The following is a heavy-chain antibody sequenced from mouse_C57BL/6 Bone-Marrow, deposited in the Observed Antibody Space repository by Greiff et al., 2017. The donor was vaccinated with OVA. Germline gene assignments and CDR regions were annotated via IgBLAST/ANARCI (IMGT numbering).Heavy chain of an antibody. V-gene: IGHV5-6*01. CDR1: GFTFSSYG. D-gene: IGHD2-1*01. CDR3: ARHGNYFYAMDY. Sequence: EVNLVESGGDLVKPGGSLKLSCAASGFTFSSYGMSWVRQTPDKRLEWVATISSGGSYTYYPDSVKGRFTISRDNAKNTLYLQMSSLKSEDTAMYYCARHGNYFYAMDYWGQGTSVTVSS. CDR2: ISSGGSYT. J-gene: IGHJ4*01.